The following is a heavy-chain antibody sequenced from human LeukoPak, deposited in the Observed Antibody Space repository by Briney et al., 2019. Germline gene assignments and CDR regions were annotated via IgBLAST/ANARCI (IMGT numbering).Heavy chain of an antibody. CDR3: ARGPDYYDSSGYHYYMDV. Sequence: SETLSLTCTVSGGSFSSSSYYWGWIRQPPGKGLEWMGSIYYSGSTYYNPSLKSRVTISVDTSKNQFSLKLSSVTAADTAVYYCARGPDYYDSSGYHYYMDVWGKGTTVTVSS. CDR1: GGSFSSSSYY. D-gene: IGHD3-22*01. V-gene: IGHV4-39*07. J-gene: IGHJ6*03. CDR2: IYYSGST.